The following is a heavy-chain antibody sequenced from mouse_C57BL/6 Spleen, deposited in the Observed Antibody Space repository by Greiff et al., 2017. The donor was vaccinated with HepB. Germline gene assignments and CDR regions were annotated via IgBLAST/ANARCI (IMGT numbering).Heavy chain of an antibody. Sequence: VKLVESGAELARPGASVKLSCKASGYTFTSYGISWVKQRTGQGLEWIGEIYPRSGNTYYNEKFKGKATLTADKSSSTAYMELRSLTSEDSAVYFCAREEVTTVVATDYWGQGTTLTVSS. CDR1: GYTFTSYG. D-gene: IGHD1-1*01. CDR3: AREEVTTVVATDY. V-gene: IGHV1-81*01. J-gene: IGHJ2*01. CDR2: IYPRSGNT.